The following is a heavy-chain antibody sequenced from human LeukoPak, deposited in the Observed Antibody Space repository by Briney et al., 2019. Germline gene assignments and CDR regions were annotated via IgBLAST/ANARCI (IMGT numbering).Heavy chain of an antibody. CDR2: IYYSGST. D-gene: IGHD6-6*01. V-gene: IGHV4-39*01. CDR1: GGSISSSSYY. CDR3: ASIAARLIFDYYYYMDV. Sequence: PSETLSLTCTVSGGSISSSSYYWGWNRQPPGKGLEWIGSIYYSGSTYYNPSLKSRVTISVDTSKNQFSLKLSSVTAADTAVYYCASIAARLIFDYYYYMDVWGKGTTVTVSS. J-gene: IGHJ6*03.